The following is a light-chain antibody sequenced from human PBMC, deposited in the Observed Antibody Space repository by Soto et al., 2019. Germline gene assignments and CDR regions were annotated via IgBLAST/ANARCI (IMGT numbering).Light chain of an antibody. Sequence: QSALTQPASVSGSPGQSITISCTGTSSDVVGYNYVSWYQQHPGKAPKVMIYDVSNRPSGVSNRFSGSKSGNTASLTISGLQAEDEGDYYCSSYTTSNTRQIVFGTGTKVTGL. J-gene: IGLJ1*01. CDR2: DVS. V-gene: IGLV2-14*01. CDR3: SSYTTSNTRQIV. CDR1: SSDVVGYNY.